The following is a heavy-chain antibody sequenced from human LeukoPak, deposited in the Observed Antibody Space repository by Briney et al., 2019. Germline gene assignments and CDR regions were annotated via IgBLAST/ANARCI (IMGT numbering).Heavy chain of an antibody. CDR1: GGSISSYY. CDR3: ARGYSSGYGGPFEYFQH. D-gene: IGHD6-19*01. J-gene: IGHJ1*01. V-gene: IGHV4-59*01. CDR2: IYYSGST. Sequence: SETLSLTCTVSGGSISSYYWSWIRQPPGKGLEWIGYIYYSGSTNYNPSLKSRVTISVDTSKNQFSLKLSSVTAADTAVYYCARGYSSGYGGPFEYFQHWGQGTLATVSS.